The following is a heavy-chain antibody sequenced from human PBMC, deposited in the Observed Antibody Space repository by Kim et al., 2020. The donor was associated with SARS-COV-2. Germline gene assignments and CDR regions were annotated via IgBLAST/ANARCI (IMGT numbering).Heavy chain of an antibody. J-gene: IGHJ4*02. CDR1: GFTFSSYW. D-gene: IGHD6-13*01. CDR3: ARVVAPSSWYFNPPHFDY. V-gene: IGHV3-7*01. Sequence: GGSLRLSCAASGFTFSSYWMSWVRQAPGTGLEWVANIKQDGSEKYYVDSVKGRFTISRDNAKNSLYLQMNSLRAEDTAVYYCARVVAPSSWYFNPPHFDYWGQGTLVTVSS. CDR2: IKQDGSEK.